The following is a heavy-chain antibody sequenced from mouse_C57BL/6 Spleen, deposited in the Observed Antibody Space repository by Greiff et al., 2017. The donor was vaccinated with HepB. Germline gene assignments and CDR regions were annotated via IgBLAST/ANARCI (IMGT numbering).Heavy chain of an antibody. CDR3: ARDGYYVGYYATDY. D-gene: IGHD2-3*01. CDR2: ISDGGSYT. V-gene: IGHV5-4*01. J-gene: IGHJ4*01. Sequence: EVKLVESGGGLVKPGGSLKLSCAASGFTFSSYAMSWVRQTPEKRLEWVATISDGGSYTYYPDNVKGRFPISSDNAKNNLYLQMSHLKSEDTAMYYCARDGYYVGYYATDYWGQGTSGTVSS. CDR1: GFTFSSYA.